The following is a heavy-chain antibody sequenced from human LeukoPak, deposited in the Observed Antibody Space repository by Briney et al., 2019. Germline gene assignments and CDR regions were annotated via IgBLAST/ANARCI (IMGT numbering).Heavy chain of an antibody. CDR1: GGTFSSYA. V-gene: IGHV1-69*01. Sequence: SVKVSCKASGGTFSSYAISWVRQAPGQGLEWMGGIIPIFGTANYAQKFQGRVTITADESTSTAHMELSSLRSEDTAVYYCAREGIVVVPAAIGYYFDYWGQGTLVTVSS. D-gene: IGHD2-2*02. CDR3: AREGIVVVPAAIGYYFDY. CDR2: IIPIFGTA. J-gene: IGHJ4*02.